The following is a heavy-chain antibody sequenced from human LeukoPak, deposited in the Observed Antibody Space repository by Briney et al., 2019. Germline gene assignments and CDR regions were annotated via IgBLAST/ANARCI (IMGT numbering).Heavy chain of an antibody. CDR2: ISGSGGST. V-gene: IGHV3-23*01. J-gene: IGHJ6*02. D-gene: IGHD5-18*01. CDR3: AKDLVGYSYGYYYYGMDV. Sequence: GGSLRLSCAASGFTFSSYAMSWVRQAPGKGLEWVSAISGSGGSTYYADSVKGRFTISRDNSKNTLYLQMNSLRAEDTAVYYCAKDLVGYSYGYYYYGMDVWGQGTTVTVSS. CDR1: GFTFSSYA.